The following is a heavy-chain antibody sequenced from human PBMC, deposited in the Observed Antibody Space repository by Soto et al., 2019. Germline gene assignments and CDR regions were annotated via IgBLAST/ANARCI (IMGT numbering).Heavy chain of an antibody. CDR3: AKGLETYGILTGSDG. CDR2: ISGRGCST. Sequence: EVQLLESGGGVVQPGGSVRLSCAASGFTFSNYAMTWVRQAPGKGLEWVSGISGRGCSTDNADPVQGRFTISRGNSKNTLYMPVTRLRVEDTAVYYCAKGLETYGILTGSDGWGQGSLVTVSS. D-gene: IGHD3-9*01. CDR1: GFTFSNYA. V-gene: IGHV3-23*01. J-gene: IGHJ4*02.